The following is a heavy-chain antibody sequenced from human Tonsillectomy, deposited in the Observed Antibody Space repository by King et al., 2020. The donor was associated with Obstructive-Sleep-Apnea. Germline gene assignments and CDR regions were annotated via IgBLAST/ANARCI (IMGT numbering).Heavy chain of an antibody. CDR1: GFSLSNARMG. CDR2: IFSNDEK. Sequence: VTLQESGPVLVKPPETLTLTCTVSGFSLSNARMGVSWIRQPPGKALEWLAHIFSNDEKSYSTSLKSRLTISKDTSKSQVVLTMTNMDPVDTATYYCARIKTEDFWSQWSAFDIWGQGTMVTVSS. CDR3: ARIKTEDFWSQWSAFDI. V-gene: IGHV2-26*01. D-gene: IGHD3-3*01. J-gene: IGHJ3*02.